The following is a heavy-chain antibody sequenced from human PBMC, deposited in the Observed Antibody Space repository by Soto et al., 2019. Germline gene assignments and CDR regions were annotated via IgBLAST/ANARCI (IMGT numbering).Heavy chain of an antibody. CDR1: GGSISRGGYY. J-gene: IGHJ5*02. Sequence: TLSLTCTVSGGSISRGGYYWSWIRQHPGKGLEWIGYIYYSGSTYYNPSLKSRVTISVDTSKNQFSLKLSSVTAADTAVYYCAREKWMVRGVILNWFDPWGQGTLVTVSS. CDR2: IYYSGST. CDR3: AREKWMVRGVILNWFDP. D-gene: IGHD3-10*01. V-gene: IGHV4-31*03.